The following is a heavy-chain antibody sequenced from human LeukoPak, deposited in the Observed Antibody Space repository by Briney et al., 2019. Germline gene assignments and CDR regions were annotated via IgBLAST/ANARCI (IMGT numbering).Heavy chain of an antibody. V-gene: IGHV4-59*01. CDR3: ARILRPLYYFDY. Sequence: SVTLSLTCTVSGGSISSYYWRWIRQPPGKGLEWIAYIYYSGNTNYNPALKSRVTISVDTSKNQFSLKLSSVTAADTAVYYCARILRPLYYFDYWGQGTLVTVSS. CDR2: IYYSGNT. J-gene: IGHJ4*02. CDR1: GGSISSYY.